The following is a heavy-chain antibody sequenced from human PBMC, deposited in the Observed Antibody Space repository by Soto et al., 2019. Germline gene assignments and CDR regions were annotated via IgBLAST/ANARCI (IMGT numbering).Heavy chain of an antibody. CDR1: GGSINSYC. Sequence: SGTLSLPCTVSGGSINSYCWSWIRQPPGKGLEWIAYIFDSGNANYNPSLKSRVTISVDTSKNQFSLKLTSVTAADTAVYYCARHRRTTVAKFYFDNWGQGALVTVSS. J-gene: IGHJ4*02. V-gene: IGHV4-59*08. D-gene: IGHD4-4*01. CDR3: ARHRRTTVAKFYFDN. CDR2: IFDSGNA.